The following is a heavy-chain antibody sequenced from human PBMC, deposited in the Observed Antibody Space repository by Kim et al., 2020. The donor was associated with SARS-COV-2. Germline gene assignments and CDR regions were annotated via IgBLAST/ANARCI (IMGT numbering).Heavy chain of an antibody. CDR3: VRGRGMDV. Sequence: GGSLRLSCAASGFTFRNYWMTWVRQAPGKGLEWVANINQDGSEKYYVDSVKGRFTISRDNAKNSLYLQMDSLRAEDTAVYYCVRGRGMDVWGQGTTVTVS. J-gene: IGHJ6*02. CDR2: INQDGSEK. CDR1: GFTFRNYW. V-gene: IGHV3-7*03.